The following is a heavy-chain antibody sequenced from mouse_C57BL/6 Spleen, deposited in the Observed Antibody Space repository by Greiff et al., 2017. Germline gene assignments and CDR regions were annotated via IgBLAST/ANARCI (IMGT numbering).Heavy chain of an antibody. CDR2: IRSKSSNYAT. CDR3: VRSGWLRGMDYAMDY. J-gene: IGHJ4*01. V-gene: IGHV10-3*01. CDR1: GFTFNTYA. Sequence: EVKLLESGGGLVQPKGSLKLSCAASGFTFNTYAMHWVRQAPGKGLEWVARIRSKSSNYATYSADSVKDRFTISRDDSQSMLYLKMNNLKTEDTAMYYCVRSGWLRGMDYAMDYWGQGTSGTVSS. D-gene: IGHD2-2*01.